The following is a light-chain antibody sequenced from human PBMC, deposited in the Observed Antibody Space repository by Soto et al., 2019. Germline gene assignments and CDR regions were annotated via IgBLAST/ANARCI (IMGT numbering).Light chain of an antibody. J-gene: IGKJ1*01. CDR1: QSVRSN. V-gene: IGKV3-15*01. Sequence: EIVMTQSPATLSVSPGGRATLSCRASQSVRSNLAWYQQKPGQAPRLLIYGASTRASGVPARFSGIGSGTEFTLTISSLQSEDFAVYYCQHYNNWPPWTFGQGTKVEIK. CDR2: GAS. CDR3: QHYNNWPPWT.